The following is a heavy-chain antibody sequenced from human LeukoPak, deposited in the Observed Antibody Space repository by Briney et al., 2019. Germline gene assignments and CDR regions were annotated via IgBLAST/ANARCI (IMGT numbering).Heavy chain of an antibody. CDR1: GGSISSGGYY. D-gene: IGHD6-6*01. Sequence: SQTLSLTCTVSGGSISSGGYYWSWIRQPPGKGLERIGYIYHSGSTYYNPSLKSRVTISVDRSKNQFSLKLSSVTAADTAVYYCARERGGYSSSSIGAHFDYWGQGTLVTVSS. J-gene: IGHJ4*02. CDR2: IYHSGST. V-gene: IGHV4-30-2*01. CDR3: ARERGGYSSSSIGAHFDY.